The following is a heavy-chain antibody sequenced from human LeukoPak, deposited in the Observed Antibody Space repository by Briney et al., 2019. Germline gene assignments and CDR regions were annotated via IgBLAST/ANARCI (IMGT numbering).Heavy chain of an antibody. D-gene: IGHD3-3*01. Sequence: PGGSLRLSCAASGVTFNRHVMHWVRQAPGKGLEWVAFIWSDGSRQYYADSVKGRFTISRDNSKNTLYLQMNGLRAEDTAVYYCASRPSDSWGGPFDYWGQGALVTVSS. V-gene: IGHV3-30*02. J-gene: IGHJ4*02. CDR3: ASRPSDSWGGPFDY. CDR1: GVTFNRHV. CDR2: IWSDGSRQ.